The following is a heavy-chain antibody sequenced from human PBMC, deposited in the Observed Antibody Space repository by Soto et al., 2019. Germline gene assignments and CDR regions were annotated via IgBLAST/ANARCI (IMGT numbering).Heavy chain of an antibody. Sequence: GGSLRLSCAASGFTFSSYAMHWVRQAPGKGLEWVAVISYDGSNKYYADYVKGRFTISRDNSKNTLYLQMNSLRAEDTVVYYCARDRKSYDFWSGYYAPGYYYYGMDVWGQGTTVTVSS. CDR3: ARDRKSYDFWSGYYAPGYYYYGMDV. D-gene: IGHD3-3*01. CDR1: GFTFSSYA. V-gene: IGHV3-30-3*01. J-gene: IGHJ6*02. CDR2: ISYDGSNK.